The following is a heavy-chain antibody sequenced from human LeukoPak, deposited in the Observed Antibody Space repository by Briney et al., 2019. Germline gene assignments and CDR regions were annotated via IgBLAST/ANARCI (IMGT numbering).Heavy chain of an antibody. J-gene: IGHJ4*02. CDR2: ISSSSSTL. D-gene: IGHD3-3*01. CDR1: GFTFSNYS. CDR3: ARAPWSAYNSPHDY. Sequence: TGGSLRLSCAASGFTFSNYSMNWVRQAPGKGLEWVSYISSSSSTLYYADSVKGRFTISRDNAKNSLYLQMNSLRAEDTAVYYCARAPWSAYNSPHDYWGQGTLVTVSS. V-gene: IGHV3-48*01.